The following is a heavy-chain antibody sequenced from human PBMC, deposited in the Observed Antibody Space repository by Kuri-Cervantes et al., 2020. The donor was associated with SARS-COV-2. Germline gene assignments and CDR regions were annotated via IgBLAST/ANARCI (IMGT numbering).Heavy chain of an antibody. D-gene: IGHD1-26*01. Sequence: GESLKISCAASGFTLSTYGMHWVRQAPGKGVEWVAVISHDGKNKKCIASGKGRFTISRDNSQNTLYLHMNSLRAEDTAVYYCAKVPQGGSLDGMDVRGQGTTVTVSS. CDR3: AKVPQGGSLDGMDV. J-gene: IGHJ6*02. CDR2: ISHDGKNK. V-gene: IGHV3-30*18. CDR1: GFTLSTYG.